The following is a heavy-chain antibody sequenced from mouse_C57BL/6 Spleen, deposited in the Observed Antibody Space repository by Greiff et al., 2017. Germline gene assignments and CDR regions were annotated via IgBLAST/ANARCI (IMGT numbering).Heavy chain of an antibody. CDR1: GFNIKDDY. V-gene: IGHV14-4*01. D-gene: IGHD1-1*01. Sequence: EVQLQQSGAELVRPGASVKLSCTASGFNIKDDYMHWVKQRPEQGLEWIGWIDPENGDTEYASKFQGKATITADTSSNTAYLQLSSLTSEDTAVXYCTTFTTVVDYYAMDYWGQGTSVTVSS. CDR3: TTFTTVVDYYAMDY. J-gene: IGHJ4*01. CDR2: IDPENGDT.